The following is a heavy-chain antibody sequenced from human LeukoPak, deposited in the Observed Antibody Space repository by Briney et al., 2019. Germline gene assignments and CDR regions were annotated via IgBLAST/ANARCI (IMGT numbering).Heavy chain of an antibody. D-gene: IGHD1-26*01. J-gene: IGHJ4*02. CDR3: ARGGKNYFDF. V-gene: IGHV1-18*01. CDR2: ISAYDGET. CDR1: GYSFTSYG. Sequence: GASVKVSCKASGYSFTSYGISWVREAPGRGLEWVGYISAYDGETRYAQKFQGRVTLTTDTSTGIVYMEMRRLRSDDTAVYYCARGGKNYFDFWGQGTLVTVSS.